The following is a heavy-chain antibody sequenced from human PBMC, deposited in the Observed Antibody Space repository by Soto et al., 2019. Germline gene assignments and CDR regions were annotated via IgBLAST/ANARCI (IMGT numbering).Heavy chain of an antibody. CDR1: GFTPSSYW. J-gene: IGHJ4*02. V-gene: IGHV3-74*01. CDR3: TRGTQGMGGLFDF. D-gene: IGHD1-1*01. Sequence: GGSLRLSCAAAGFTPSSYWMHLVRQFPGKGLVWVSRINPDGSIINYADSVKGRFTITRDSAKNTLYLQMNSLRADDTAVYYCTRGTQGMGGLFDFWGQGSLVTVSP. CDR2: INPDGSII.